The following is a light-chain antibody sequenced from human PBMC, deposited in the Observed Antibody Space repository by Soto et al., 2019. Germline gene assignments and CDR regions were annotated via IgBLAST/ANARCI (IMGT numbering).Light chain of an antibody. Sequence: EIVMTQSPATLSVSPGERATLSCRASQSVSSNLAWYQQKPGQAPRLLIYGASTRATGIPARFSGSGSRADFTLTISSLQSEDFAVYYCQQYNNWPPAITFGQGTRLEIK. J-gene: IGKJ5*01. V-gene: IGKV3-15*01. CDR1: QSVSSN. CDR3: QQYNNWPPAIT. CDR2: GAS.